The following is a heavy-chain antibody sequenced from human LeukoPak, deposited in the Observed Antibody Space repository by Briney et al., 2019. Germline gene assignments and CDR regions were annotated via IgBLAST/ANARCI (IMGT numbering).Heavy chain of an antibody. J-gene: IGHJ5*02. CDR1: GGSISSYY. CDR2: IYYSGST. V-gene: IGHV4-59*08. CDR3: ARGRDLRFLEWFRNWFDP. Sequence: SSETLSLTCTVSGGSISSYYWSWIRQPPGKGLEWIGYIYYSGSTNYNPSLKSRVTMSVDTSKNQFSLKLSSVTAAGTAVYYCARGRDLRFLEWFRNWFDPWGQGTLVTVSS. D-gene: IGHD3-3*01.